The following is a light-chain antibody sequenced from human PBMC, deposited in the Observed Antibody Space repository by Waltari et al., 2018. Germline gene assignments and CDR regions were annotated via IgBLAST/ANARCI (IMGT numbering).Light chain of an antibody. CDR1: RSNIGAHAF. V-gene: IGLV2-23*01. J-gene: IGLJ2*01. Sequence: QSALTQPASVSGSPGQSITISCTGTRSNIGAHAFVSWFQQHPAQAPKPLISEANKRPSGVSYRFSGSKSGNTASLTISGLQTEDEADYYCCSYAGESRVVFGGGTKLTVL. CDR2: EAN. CDR3: CSYAGESRVV.